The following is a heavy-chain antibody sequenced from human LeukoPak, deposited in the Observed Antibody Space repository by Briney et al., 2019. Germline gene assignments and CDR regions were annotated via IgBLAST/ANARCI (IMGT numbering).Heavy chain of an antibody. Sequence: GESLKISCKGSGYTFASYWIAWVRQMPGNGLEWMGIIYPGDSDTRYSPSFQGQVTISADKSISTAYLQWSSLKASDTAMYYCARQIADSSGPIDYWGQGTQVTVSS. J-gene: IGHJ4*02. D-gene: IGHD6-19*01. CDR2: IYPGDSDT. CDR1: GYTFASYW. V-gene: IGHV5-51*01. CDR3: ARQIADSSGPIDY.